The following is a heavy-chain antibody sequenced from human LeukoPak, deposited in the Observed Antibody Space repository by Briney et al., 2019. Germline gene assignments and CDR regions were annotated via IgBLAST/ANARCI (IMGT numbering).Heavy chain of an antibody. Sequence: GGSLRLSCAASGFTFSSYAMSWVRQAPGKGLEWVSAISGSGGSTYYADSVKGRFTISRDNSKNTFYLQMNSLRVEDTAVYYCAKGSGSGWYGWFAPWGQGTLVIVSS. V-gene: IGHV3-23*01. CDR3: AKGSGSGWYGWFAP. J-gene: IGHJ5*02. CDR1: GFTFSSYA. D-gene: IGHD6-19*01. CDR2: ISGSGGST.